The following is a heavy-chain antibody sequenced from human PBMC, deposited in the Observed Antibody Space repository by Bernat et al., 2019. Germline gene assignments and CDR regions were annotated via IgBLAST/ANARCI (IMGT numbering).Heavy chain of an antibody. D-gene: IGHD2-15*01. J-gene: IGHJ4*02. V-gene: IGHV3-23*01. CDR3: AKALESGPNGYYFDY. Sequence: EVQLLESGGVLVQPGGSLRLSCAASGFTFSSYAMSWVRQAPGKGLEWVSGISGSGGSTYYADSVKGQFTISRDNSKNTLYLQMNSLRAEDTAVYYCAKALESGPNGYYFDYWGQGTLVTVSS. CDR2: ISGSGGST. CDR1: GFTFSSYA.